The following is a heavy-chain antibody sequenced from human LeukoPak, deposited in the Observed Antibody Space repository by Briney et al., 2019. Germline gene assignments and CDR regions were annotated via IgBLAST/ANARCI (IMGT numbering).Heavy chain of an antibody. J-gene: IGHJ5*02. CDR3: ARAGIQLPWRANWFDP. CDR1: GFTFGTHA. D-gene: IGHD5-18*01. CDR2: ISRGSIT. Sequence: GGSLRLSCVASGFTFGTHAMSWVRQVPGKGLEWVSGISRGSITYYSDSVKGRFTISRDNAKNSLYLQMNSLRAEDTAVYYCARAGIQLPWRANWFDPWGQGTLVTVSS. V-gene: IGHV3-69-1*01.